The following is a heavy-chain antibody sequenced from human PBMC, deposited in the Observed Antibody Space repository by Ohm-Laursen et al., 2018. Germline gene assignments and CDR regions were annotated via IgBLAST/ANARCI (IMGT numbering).Heavy chain of an antibody. D-gene: IGHD3-22*01. CDR1: GFSLSNARMG. V-gene: IGHV2-26*01. J-gene: IGHJ3*02. Sequence: TQTLTLTCTVSGFSLSNARMGVSWIRQPPGKALEWLAHIFSNDEKSYSTSLKSRLTISKDTSKSQVVLTMTNIDPVDTATYYCARLCKYYYDSSGYRLNDAFDIWGQGTVVIVSS. CDR2: IFSNDEK. CDR3: ARLCKYYYDSSGYRLNDAFDI.